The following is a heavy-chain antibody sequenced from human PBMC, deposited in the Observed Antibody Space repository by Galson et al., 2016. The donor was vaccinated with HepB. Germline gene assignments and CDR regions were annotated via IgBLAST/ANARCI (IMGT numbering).Heavy chain of an antibody. D-gene: IGHD3-22*01. CDR2: IRVHNGNT. CDR3: ARTINYDSSRPGFDY. V-gene: IGHV1-18*01. J-gene: IGHJ4*02. CDR1: GYMFTGYG. Sequence: SVKVSCKASGYMFTGYGVSWVRQAPGQGLEWMGWIRVHNGNTKYAQKVQGRVTMTTDTFTATAYMELRSLISDDTAVYYCARTINYDSSRPGFDYWGQGTLVTVSS.